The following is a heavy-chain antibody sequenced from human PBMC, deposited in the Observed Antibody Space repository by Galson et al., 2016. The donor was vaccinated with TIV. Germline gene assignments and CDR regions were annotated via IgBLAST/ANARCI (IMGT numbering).Heavy chain of an antibody. Sequence: SLRLSCAASGMTFSNYEMNWVCQAPGKGLEWVSYISTGGTSKYYADSVKGRFTISRDDAKNSLHLQMNSLRPEDTAVYYCARDAWFGELLYPNFDFWGQGTLVTVSS. CDR1: GMTFSNYE. CDR3: ARDAWFGELLYPNFDF. V-gene: IGHV3-48*03. J-gene: IGHJ4*02. D-gene: IGHD3-10*01. CDR2: ISTGGTSK.